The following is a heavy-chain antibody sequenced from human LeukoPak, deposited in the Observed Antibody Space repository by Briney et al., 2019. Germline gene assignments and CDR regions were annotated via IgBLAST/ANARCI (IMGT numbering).Heavy chain of an antibody. CDR3: ASWRSVAGAFDI. V-gene: IGHV5-10-1*01. J-gene: IGHJ3*02. D-gene: IGHD2-15*01. Sequence: GESLKISCKGSGYSFTSYWISWVRQMSGKGLEWMGRIDPSDSYTNYSPSFQGHVTISADKSISTAYLQWSSLKASDTAMYYCASWRSVAGAFDIWGQGTMVTVSS. CDR2: IDPSDSYT. CDR1: GYSFTSYW.